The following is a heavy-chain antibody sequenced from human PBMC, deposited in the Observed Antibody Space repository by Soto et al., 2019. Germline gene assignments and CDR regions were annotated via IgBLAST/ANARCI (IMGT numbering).Heavy chain of an antibody. V-gene: IGHV4-39*01. CDR2: IYYSGST. CDR3: AGNLFYCSGGSCYGFYYYGMDV. D-gene: IGHD2-15*01. CDR1: GGSISSSSYY. Sequence: SETLSLTCTVSGGSISSSSYYWGWIRQPPGKGLEWIGSIYYSGSTYYNPSLKSRVTISVDTSKNQFSLKLSSVTAADTAVYYCAGNLFYCSGGSCYGFYYYGMDVWGQGTTVTVSS. J-gene: IGHJ6*02.